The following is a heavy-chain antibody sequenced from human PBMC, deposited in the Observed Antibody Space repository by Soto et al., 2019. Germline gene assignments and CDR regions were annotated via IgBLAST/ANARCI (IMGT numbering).Heavy chain of an antibody. V-gene: IGHV3-9*01. D-gene: IGHD6-13*01. CDR1: GFTFDDYA. J-gene: IGHJ1*01. CDR3: VKDESINWYSGHFRH. Sequence: EVQLVESGGGLVQPGRSLRLSCAASGFTFDDYAMHWVRQVPGKGQEWVSGINWNSGSIGYADSVKGRFAISRDNAKNSLPLQMNSLRAEDTAFYYCVKDESINWYSGHFRHWGQGTLVTVSS. CDR2: INWNSGSI.